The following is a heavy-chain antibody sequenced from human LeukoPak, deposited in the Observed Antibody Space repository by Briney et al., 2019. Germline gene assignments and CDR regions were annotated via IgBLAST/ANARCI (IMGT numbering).Heavy chain of an antibody. Sequence: SETLSLTCTVSGGSISNFWSWIRQPPGKGLEWIGYIYYSGSTNYNPSLKSRVTISVDTSKNQFSLKLTSVTAADTAVYYCARNHYGHPLDYWGQGTLVTVSS. CDR2: IYYSGST. CDR1: GGSISNF. D-gene: IGHD4-17*01. J-gene: IGHJ4*02. V-gene: IGHV4-59*01. CDR3: ARNHYGHPLDY.